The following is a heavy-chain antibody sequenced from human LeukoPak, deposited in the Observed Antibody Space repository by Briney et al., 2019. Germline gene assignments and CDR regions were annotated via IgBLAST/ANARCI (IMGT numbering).Heavy chain of an antibody. V-gene: IGHV3-21*01. Sequence: KPGGSLRLSCAASGFTFSSYSMNWVRQAPGKELEWVSSISSSSSYIYYADSVKGRFTISRDNAKNSLYLQMNSLRAEDTAVYYCVFSGDILTGTDSNFDYWGQGTLVTVSS. J-gene: IGHJ4*02. CDR2: ISSSSSYI. CDR3: VFSGDILTGTDSNFDY. CDR1: GFTFSSYS. D-gene: IGHD3-9*01.